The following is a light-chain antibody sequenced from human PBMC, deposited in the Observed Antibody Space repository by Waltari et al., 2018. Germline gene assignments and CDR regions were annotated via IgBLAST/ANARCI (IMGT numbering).Light chain of an antibody. J-gene: IGLJ3*02. CDR2: ECN. CDR1: TPNIGNNY. V-gene: IGLV1-51*01. CDR3: GSWDSSLGIGV. Sequence: QSVLTQAPSVSAAPGQTVTISCSGTTPNIGNNYVSWYQQLPGAAPKIVIYECNRVPSASPDLFSGSKSGASATLGITGLQTGDEADYYCGSWDSSLGIGVLGGGTRLTVL.